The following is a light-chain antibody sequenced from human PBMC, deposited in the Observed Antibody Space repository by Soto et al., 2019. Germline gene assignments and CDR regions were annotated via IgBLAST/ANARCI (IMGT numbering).Light chain of an antibody. Sequence: QSALTQPPSVSGSPGQSVTISCTGTSSDVGTYNRVSWYQQPPGTAPKLMIYEVTNRPSGVPDRFSGSKSDNTASLTISGLQAEDEADYYCSSYTSSGTYVVFGGRPKLTVL. V-gene: IGLV2-18*02. J-gene: IGLJ2*01. CDR3: SSYTSSGTYVV. CDR1: SSDVGTYNR. CDR2: EVT.